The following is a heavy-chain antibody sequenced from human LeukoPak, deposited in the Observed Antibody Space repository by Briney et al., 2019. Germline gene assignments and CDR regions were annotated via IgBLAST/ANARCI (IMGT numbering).Heavy chain of an antibody. CDR1: GGFISSGGYY. CDR3: ARGPMTTWEDWFDP. Sequence: SETLSLTCTVSGGFISSGGYYWSWIRQHPGKGLEWIGYIYYSGSTYYNPSLKSRVTISVDTSKNQFSLKLSSVTAADTAVYYCARGPMTTWEDWFDPWGQGTLVTVSS. CDR2: IYYSGST. J-gene: IGHJ5*02. D-gene: IGHD4-11*01. V-gene: IGHV4-31*03.